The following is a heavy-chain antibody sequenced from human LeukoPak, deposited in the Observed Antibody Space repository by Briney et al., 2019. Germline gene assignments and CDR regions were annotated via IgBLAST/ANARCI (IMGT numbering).Heavy chain of an antibody. V-gene: IGHV4-31*03. CDR3: ARVCSRIGDTAMENDY. J-gene: IGHJ4*02. CDR1: GGSISSGGYY. Sequence: PSQTLSLTCTVSGGSISSGGYYWSWIRQHPGKGLEWIGYIYYSGSTYYNPSLKSRVTISVDTSKNQFSLKLSSVTAADTAVYYCARVCSRIGDTAMENDYWGQGTLVTVTS. D-gene: IGHD5-18*01. CDR2: IYYSGST.